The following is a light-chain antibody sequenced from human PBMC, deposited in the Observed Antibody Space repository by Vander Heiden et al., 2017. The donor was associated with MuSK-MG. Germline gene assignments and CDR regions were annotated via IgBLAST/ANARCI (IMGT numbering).Light chain of an antibody. CDR3: QEHKSHPSVT. Sequence: DVQMTQSPSSLSASVGVRVPITCRASPDIKNYLAWYTQKPGKGPKLLIYVAATWQAGVKARFSGSGYGTDFNLTISGRQQEDVASYYFQEHKSHPSVTFGHGTKVDIK. CDR1: PDIKNY. J-gene: IGKJ3*01. CDR2: VAA. V-gene: IGKV1-27*01.